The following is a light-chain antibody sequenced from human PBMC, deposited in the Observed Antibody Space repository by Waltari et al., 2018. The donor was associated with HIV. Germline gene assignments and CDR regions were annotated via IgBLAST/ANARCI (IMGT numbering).Light chain of an antibody. CDR1: QNIGPY. Sequence: DIQMTQSPPALSSSVGARVTITCRASQNIGPYLNWYQQRPGEAPKALIYRASTLQSGVSSRFSGSGSGTEFTLTITSLQSEDFATYICQQSFSSPTFGPGTKLEI. CDR2: RAS. J-gene: IGKJ3*01. CDR3: QQSFSSPT. V-gene: IGKV1-39*01.